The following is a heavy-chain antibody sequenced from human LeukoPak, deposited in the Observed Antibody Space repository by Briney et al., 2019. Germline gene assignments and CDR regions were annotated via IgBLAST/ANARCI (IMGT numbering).Heavy chain of an antibody. CDR1: GGSISSSSYY. D-gene: IGHD2-2*01. J-gene: IGHJ5*02. CDR2: IYYSGST. V-gene: IGHV4-39*07. Sequence: SETLSLTCTVSGGSISSSSYYWGWIRQPPGKGLEWIGSIYYSGSTYYNPSLKSRVTMSVDTSKNQFSLKLSSVTAADTAVYYCARADIVVVPAARINWFDPWGQGTLVTVSS. CDR3: ARADIVVVPAARINWFDP.